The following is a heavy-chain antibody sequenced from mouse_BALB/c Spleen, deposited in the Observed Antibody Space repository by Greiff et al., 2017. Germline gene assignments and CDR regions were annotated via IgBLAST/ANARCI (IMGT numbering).Heavy chain of an antibody. D-gene: IGHD1-2*01. CDR3: ARGLRLFAY. V-gene: IGHV1-55*01. J-gene: IGHJ3*01. Sequence: QVQLKQPGAELVKPGTSVKLSCKASGYNFTSYWINWVKLRPGQGLEWIGDIYPGSGSTNYNEKFKSKATLTVDTSSSTAYMQLSSLASEDSALYYCARGLRLFAYWGQGTLVTVSA. CDR2: IYPGSGST. CDR1: GYNFTSYW.